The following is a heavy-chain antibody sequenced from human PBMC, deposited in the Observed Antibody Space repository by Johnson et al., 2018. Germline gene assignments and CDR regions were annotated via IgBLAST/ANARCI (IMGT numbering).Heavy chain of an antibody. CDR2: ISYDGSNK. J-gene: IGHJ6*02. Sequence: QVQLVQSGGGLVQPGGSLRLSCAASGFTVSSNYMSWVRQAPGKGLEWVAVISYDGSNKYYADSVKGRFTISRDNSKNTLYLQMNSLRVDDTAVYYCARGNHWLWVGGEYYYGLDVWGQGTTVTVSS. CDR1: GFTVSSNY. V-gene: IGHV3-30*03. D-gene: IGHD3-10*01. CDR3: ARGNHWLWVGGEYYYGLDV.